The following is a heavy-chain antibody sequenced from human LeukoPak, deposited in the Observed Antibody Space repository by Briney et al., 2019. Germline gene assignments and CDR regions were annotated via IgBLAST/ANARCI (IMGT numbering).Heavy chain of an antibody. CDR3: ARMTTVTTPRFDY. V-gene: IGHV4-31*03. D-gene: IGHD4-11*01. CDR2: IYYSGST. CDR1: GGSISSGGYY. J-gene: IGHJ4*02. Sequence: SQTLSLTCTVSGGSISSGGYYWSWIRQHPGKGLEWIGYIYYSGSTYYNPSLKSRVTISVDTSKNQFSLKLSSVTAADTAVYYCARMTTVTTPRFDYWGQGTLVTASS.